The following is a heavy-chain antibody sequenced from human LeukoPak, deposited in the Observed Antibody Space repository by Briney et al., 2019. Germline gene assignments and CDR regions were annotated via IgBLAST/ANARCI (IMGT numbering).Heavy chain of an antibody. CDR1: GFTFTGHN. CDR3: AREYTAMAYDY. J-gene: IGHJ4*02. V-gene: IGHV3-48*04. CDR2: VSISSGTI. Sequence: GGSLRLSCAASGFTFTGHNMNWVRQAPGKGLEWISFVSISSGTIYYADSVKGRFTISRDNARNSLFLQMNNLRVDDSAVYYCAREYTAMAYDYWGQGNLVTVSS. D-gene: IGHD5-18*01.